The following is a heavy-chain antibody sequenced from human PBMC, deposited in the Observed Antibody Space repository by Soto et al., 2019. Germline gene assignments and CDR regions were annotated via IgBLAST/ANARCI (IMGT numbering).Heavy chain of an antibody. Sequence: QVQLVESGGGVVQPGRSLRLSCAASGFTFSSYGMQWVRQAPGKGLEWVAVISFDGSIQLYADSVKGRFTISRDNYENTLFLQMNSLKAEDTAVYFCAKDIEEVVYYYGMDVWGHGTTVTVSS. D-gene: IGHD1-26*01. CDR3: AKDIEEVVYYYGMDV. CDR1: GFTFSSYG. J-gene: IGHJ6*02. CDR2: ISFDGSIQ. V-gene: IGHV3-30*18.